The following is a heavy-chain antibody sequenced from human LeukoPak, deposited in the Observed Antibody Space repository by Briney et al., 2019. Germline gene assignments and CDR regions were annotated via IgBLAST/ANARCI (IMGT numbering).Heavy chain of an antibody. V-gene: IGHV4-59*01. CDR3: TRGGSNFDY. D-gene: IGHD3-10*01. CDR1: GGSIGSYY. J-gene: IGHJ4*02. Sequence: PSETLSLTCTVSGGSIGSYYWSWVRQPPEKGLEWIGYIYYSGSTNYNPSLKSRVTTSVDTSKNQFSLQLTSVTAADTAVYFCTRGGSNFDYWGQGTLVTVSS. CDR2: IYYSGST.